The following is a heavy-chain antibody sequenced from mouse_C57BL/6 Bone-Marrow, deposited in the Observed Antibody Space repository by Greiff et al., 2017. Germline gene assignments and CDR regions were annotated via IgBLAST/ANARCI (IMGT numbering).Heavy chain of an antibody. Sequence: QVQLKQPGTELVKPGASVKLSCKASGYTFTSYWMHWVKQRPGQGLEWIGNINPSNGGTNYTEKFKSKATLTVDKSSSTAYMQLSSLTSEDSAVYYCARCPSTLGRLWYFDVWGTGTTVTVSS. J-gene: IGHJ1*03. V-gene: IGHV1-53*01. CDR2: INPSNGGT. D-gene: IGHD4-1*01. CDR3: ARCPSTLGRLWYFDV. CDR1: GYTFTSYW.